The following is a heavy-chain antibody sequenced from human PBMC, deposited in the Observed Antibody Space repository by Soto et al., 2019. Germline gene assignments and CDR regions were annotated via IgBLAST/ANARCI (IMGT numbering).Heavy chain of an antibody. CDR2: IHLQSGGR. CDR1: GSTFTGYY. CDR3: ARDTSHYFDH. J-gene: IGHJ4*02. Sequence: ASVKVSCKASGSTFTGYYIHWVRQAPGQGPEWMGWIHLQSGGRKYITKFQDRVTMTTDTAATTAYMELRSLTSDDSAMYFCARDTSHYFDHWGQGILVAVSS. D-gene: IGHD2-2*01. V-gene: IGHV1-2*02.